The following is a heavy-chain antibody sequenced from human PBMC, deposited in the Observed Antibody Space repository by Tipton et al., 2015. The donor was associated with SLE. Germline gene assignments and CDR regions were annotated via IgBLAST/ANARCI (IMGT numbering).Heavy chain of an antibody. Sequence: TLSLTCNVSGVSISSSYWSWIRQPAGKGLEWIGRIYTSGATDDNPSLKSRVTMSVDMSKNQIFLKMTSVTAADSAVYYCAGREYWGYFDFWGQGILVTVST. CDR2: IYTSGAT. V-gene: IGHV4-4*07. CDR3: AGREYWGYFDF. J-gene: IGHJ4*02. CDR1: GVSISSSY. D-gene: IGHD2/OR15-2a*01.